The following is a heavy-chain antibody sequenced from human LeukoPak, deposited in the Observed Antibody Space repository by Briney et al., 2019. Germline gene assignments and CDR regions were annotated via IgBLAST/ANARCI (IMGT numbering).Heavy chain of an antibody. V-gene: IGHV3-30*18. J-gene: IGHJ4*02. CDR1: GFTFTSFG. D-gene: IGHD6-13*01. CDR2: ISYHGENT. CDR3: AKGAWAGVAATSTN. Sequence: GGSLRLSCAASGFTFTSFGMHWVRQVPGKGLEWVTFISYHGENTFYKESVRGRFTVSRDNSKDALYLEMNNLRLEDTAIYYCAKGAWAGVAATSTNWGQGTLVTVSS.